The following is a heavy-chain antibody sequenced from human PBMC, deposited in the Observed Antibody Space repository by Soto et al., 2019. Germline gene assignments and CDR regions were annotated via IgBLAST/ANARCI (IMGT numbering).Heavy chain of an antibody. CDR2: INHSGST. J-gene: IGHJ6*02. Sequence: ETRPVACAGAAGAFSADYCSWIRHSPEKGLEWIGEINHSGSTNYNPSLESRVTISVDTSKNQFSLKLSSVTAADTAVYYCALVRGVSPYNYYYVMDVWGQGTTVPVS. CDR1: AGAFSADY. V-gene: IGHV4-34*01. CDR3: ALVRGVSPYNYYYVMDV. D-gene: IGHD3-10*02.